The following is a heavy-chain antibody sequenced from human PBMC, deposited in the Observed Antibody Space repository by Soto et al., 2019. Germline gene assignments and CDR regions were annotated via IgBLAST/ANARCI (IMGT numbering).Heavy chain of an antibody. D-gene: IGHD3-10*01. CDR2: ISSSGSTI. V-gene: IGHV3-48*03. J-gene: IGHJ6*02. CDR3: AREGYYYGSGSYSYYYYGMDV. CDR1: GFTFSSYE. Sequence: EVQLVESGGGLVQPGGSLRLSCAASGFTFSSYEMNWVRQAPGKGLEWVSYISSSGSTIYYADSVKGRFTISRDNAKNSLYLQMNSLRAEDTAVYYCAREGYYYGSGSYSYYYYGMDVWGQGTTVTVSS.